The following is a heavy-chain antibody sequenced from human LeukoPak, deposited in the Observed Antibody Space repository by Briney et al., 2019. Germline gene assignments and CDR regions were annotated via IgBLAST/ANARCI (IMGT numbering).Heavy chain of an antibody. CDR2: IYHSGST. V-gene: IGHV4-38-2*02. CDR1: GYSISSGYY. J-gene: IGHJ4*02. D-gene: IGHD5-18*01. Sequence: SETLSLTCTVSGYSISSGYYWGWIRQPPGKGLEWIGSIYHSGSTYYNPSLKSRVTISVDTSKNQFSLKLSSVTAADTAVYYCARVVDTAMVFDYWAREPWSPSPQ. CDR3: ARVVDTAMVFDY.